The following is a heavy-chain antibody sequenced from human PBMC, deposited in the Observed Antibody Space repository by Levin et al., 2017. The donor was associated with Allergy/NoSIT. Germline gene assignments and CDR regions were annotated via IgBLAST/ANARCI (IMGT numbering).Heavy chain of an antibody. CDR1: GFTFSSYG. J-gene: IGHJ5*02. Sequence: GESLKISCAASGFTFSSYGMHWVRQAPGKGLEWVAMISYDGTNEFYADSVKGRFTISKDNSKNTLYLQMNSLIAEDTAIYYCAKSSTTVTRRWFDPWGQGTLVTVSS. CDR3: AKSSTTVTRRWFDP. D-gene: IGHD4-17*01. V-gene: IGHV3-30*18. CDR2: ISYDGTNE.